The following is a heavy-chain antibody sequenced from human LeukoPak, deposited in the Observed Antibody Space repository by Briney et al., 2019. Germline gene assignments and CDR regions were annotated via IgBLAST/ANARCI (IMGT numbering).Heavy chain of an antibody. CDR3: ARALLLPIVTALNEHAFDL. J-gene: IGHJ3*01. CDR1: GFTFSSYW. CDR2: IKQDGSEK. V-gene: IGHV3-7*01. D-gene: IGHD2-21*02. Sequence: PGGSLRLSCAASGFTFSSYWMSWVRQAPGKGLEWVANIKQDGSEKYYVDSVKGRFTIARDNTKNSLRLQMNSLRVEDTAVYYCARALLLPIVTALNEHAFDLWGQGTIVTVSS.